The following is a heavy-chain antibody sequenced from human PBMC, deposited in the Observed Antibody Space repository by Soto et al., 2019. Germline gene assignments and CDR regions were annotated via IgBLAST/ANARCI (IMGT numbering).Heavy chain of an antibody. V-gene: IGHV1-18*01. Sequence: ASVKVSCKASGYTFTSYGISWVRQAPGQGLEWMGWISAYNGNTNYAQKLQGRVTMTTDTSTSTAYMELRSLRSDDTAVYYCARARDFWSGYYTLRDYWGQGTLVTVSS. J-gene: IGHJ4*02. CDR3: ARARDFWSGYYTLRDY. CDR1: GYTFTSYG. CDR2: ISAYNGNT. D-gene: IGHD3-3*01.